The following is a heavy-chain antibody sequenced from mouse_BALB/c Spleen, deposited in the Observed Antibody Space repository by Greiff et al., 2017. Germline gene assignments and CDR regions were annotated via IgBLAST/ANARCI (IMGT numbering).Heavy chain of an antibody. J-gene: IGHJ1*01. CDR2: IDPANGNT. CDR3: ASSSWYFEV. D-gene: IGHD1-1*01. Sequence: VQLVESGAELVKPGASVQLSCTASGFNIKDTYMHWVKQRPEQGLEWIGRIDPANGNTKYDPKFQGKATITADTSSNTAYLQLSSLTSEDTAVYYWASSSWYFEVWGAGTTVTVAS. CDR1: GFNIKDTY. V-gene: IGHV14-3*02.